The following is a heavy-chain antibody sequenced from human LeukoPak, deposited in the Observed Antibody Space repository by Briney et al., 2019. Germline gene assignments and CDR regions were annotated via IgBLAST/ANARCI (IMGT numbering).Heavy chain of an antibody. CDR1: GYTFTHSG. J-gene: IGHJ6*03. D-gene: IGHD3-10*01. CDR2: ISTYNGNT. Sequence: ASVKVSCKASGYTFTHSGITWVRQAPGQGLEWMGWISTYNGNTNYAQKLHGRVTMTTDTSTSTAYMELRSLRSDDTAVYYCARAKYYYGSGTNYVMGEVHYYYMDVWGKGTTVTVSS. V-gene: IGHV1-18*01. CDR3: ARAKYYYGSGTNYVMGEVHYYYMDV.